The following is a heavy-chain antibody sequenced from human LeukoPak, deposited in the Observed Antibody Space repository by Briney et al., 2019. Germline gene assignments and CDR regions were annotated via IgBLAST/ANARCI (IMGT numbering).Heavy chain of an antibody. CDR2: ISGSGGST. V-gene: IGHV3-23*01. CDR1: GFTFSSYA. J-gene: IGHJ4*02. CDR3: AKAYAFVGANFFDY. Sequence: GGSLRLSCAASGFTFSSYAMSWVRQAPGKGLEWVSAISGSGGSTYYADSVKGRFTISRDNSKNTLYLQMDSLRAEDAAIYYCAKAYAFVGANFFDYWGQGTLVTVSS. D-gene: IGHD1-26*01.